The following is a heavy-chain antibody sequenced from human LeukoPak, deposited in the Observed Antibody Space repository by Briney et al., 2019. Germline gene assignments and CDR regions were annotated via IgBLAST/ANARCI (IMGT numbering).Heavy chain of an antibody. Sequence: SETLSLTCTVSGGSISSYYWSWIRQPPGKGLEWIGYIYYSGSTNYNPSLKSRVTMSVDTSKNQFSLKLSSVTAADTAVYYCARGYEGPFDYWGQGTLVTVSS. CDR1: GGSISSYY. D-gene: IGHD5-12*01. CDR2: IYYSGST. J-gene: IGHJ4*02. CDR3: ARGYEGPFDY. V-gene: IGHV4-59*01.